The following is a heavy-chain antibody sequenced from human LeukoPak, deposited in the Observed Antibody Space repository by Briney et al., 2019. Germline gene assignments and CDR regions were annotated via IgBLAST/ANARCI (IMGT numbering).Heavy chain of an antibody. J-gene: IGHJ5*02. D-gene: IGHD2-15*01. CDR1: GGTFSSYA. V-gene: IGHV1-69*05. CDR3: ARQYCSGGSCYSWATHNNWFDP. Sequence: ASVKVSCKASGGTFSSYAISWVRQAPGQGLEWMGGIIPIFGTANYAQKFQGRVTITTDESTSTAYMELSSLRSGDTAVYYCARQYCSGGSCYSWATHNNWFDPWGQGTLVTVSS. CDR2: IIPIFGTA.